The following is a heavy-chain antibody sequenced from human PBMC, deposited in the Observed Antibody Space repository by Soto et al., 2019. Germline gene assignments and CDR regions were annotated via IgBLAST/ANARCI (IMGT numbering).Heavy chain of an antibody. CDR1: GGSISSSSYY. D-gene: IGHD4-17*01. CDR2: INYSGST. CDR3: ARHGHKTNNWFDP. Sequence: KTSETLSLTCTVSGGSISSSSYYWVWIRQPPGKGLEWIGSINYSGSTYYNPSLKSRLTISVYTSKNQFCLKLTSVTAAHTAVYYCARHGHKTNNWFDPWGQGTVVTVSS. V-gene: IGHV4-39*01. J-gene: IGHJ5*02.